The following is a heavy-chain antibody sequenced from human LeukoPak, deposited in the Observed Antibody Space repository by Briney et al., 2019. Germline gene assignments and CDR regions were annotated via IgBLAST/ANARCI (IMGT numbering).Heavy chain of an antibody. V-gene: IGHV4-4*07. J-gene: IGHJ4*02. Sequence: YTICSPNYNPSLKSRVTMSVDTSNNHFSLKLSSVTAADTAVYYCARAKPSVRGVTLYFDYWGQGTLVTVSP. D-gene: IGHD3-10*01. CDR2: YTICSP. CDR3: ARAKPSVRGVTLYFDY.